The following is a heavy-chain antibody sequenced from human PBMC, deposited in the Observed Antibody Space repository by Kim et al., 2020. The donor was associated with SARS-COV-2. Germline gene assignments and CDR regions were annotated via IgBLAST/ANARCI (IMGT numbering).Heavy chain of an antibody. V-gene: IGHV5-51*01. CDR1: GYTFGNYW. J-gene: IGHJ4*02. D-gene: IGHD2-2*01. CDR2: IYPGDSDT. CDR3: ARRLSRELDY. Sequence: GESLKISCEGSGYTFGNYWIAWVRQTPGKGLELMGIIYPGDSDTRYRPFFRGQVTISADKSTNSAYLQWRSLKASDTAVYYCARRLSRELDYWGQGTLVTVSS.